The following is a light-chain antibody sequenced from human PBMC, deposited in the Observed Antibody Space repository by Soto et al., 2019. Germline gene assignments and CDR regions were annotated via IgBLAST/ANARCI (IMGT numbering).Light chain of an antibody. Sequence: EIVMTQSPATLSVSPGERATLSCRASQSVSSNLAWYQQKPGQAPRLLIYGASTRATGIPDRFSGSGSGTEFTLTISRVEPEDFAVYYCQQYGSSPLTFGQGTKVDIK. V-gene: IGKV3-15*01. CDR2: GAS. CDR1: QSVSSN. CDR3: QQYGSSPLT. J-gene: IGKJ1*01.